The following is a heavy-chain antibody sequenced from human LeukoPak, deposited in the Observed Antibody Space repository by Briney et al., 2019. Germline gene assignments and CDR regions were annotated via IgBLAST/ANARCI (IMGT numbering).Heavy chain of an antibody. D-gene: IGHD4-17*01. V-gene: IGHV4-34*01. Sequence: PSETLSLTCTVSGGSISSYYWSWVRLPPGKGREWIGEVNHSGHTNYNPSLKSRVTTSIDPPKNQSSLKLSSVPAADTAVYDCARGKVTRDWYFELWGRGTLVTVSS. J-gene: IGHJ2*01. CDR1: GGSISSYY. CDR3: ARGKVTRDWYFEL. CDR2: VNHSGHT.